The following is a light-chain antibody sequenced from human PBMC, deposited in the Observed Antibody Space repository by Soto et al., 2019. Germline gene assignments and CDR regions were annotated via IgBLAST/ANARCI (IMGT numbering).Light chain of an antibody. CDR1: SSDIVDYNY. Sequence: QSALNQPASVSGSPGQSITISCTGTSSDIVDYNYVSWYQLHPDKAPKLLIYKVSDRPSGVSSRFSGSKSGSTAFLTISGLQPEDEADYYCYPWASARTPWLFGGGTQLTVL. CDR3: YPWASARTPWL. V-gene: IGLV2-14*01. CDR2: KVS. J-gene: IGLJ3*02.